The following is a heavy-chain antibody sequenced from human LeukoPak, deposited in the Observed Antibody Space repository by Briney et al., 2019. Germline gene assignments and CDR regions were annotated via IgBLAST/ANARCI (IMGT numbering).Heavy chain of an antibody. D-gene: IGHD1-26*01. Sequence: PGGSLRLSCAASGFAFDDYGMSWVRQAPGKGLEWVSGINWNGGSTGYADSVKGRFTISRDNAKNSLYLQMNSLRAEDTALYYCARGGVGATVYYYYMDVWGKGTTVTVSS. J-gene: IGHJ6*03. CDR2: INWNGGST. V-gene: IGHV3-20*04. CDR3: ARGGVGATVYYYYMDV. CDR1: GFAFDDYG.